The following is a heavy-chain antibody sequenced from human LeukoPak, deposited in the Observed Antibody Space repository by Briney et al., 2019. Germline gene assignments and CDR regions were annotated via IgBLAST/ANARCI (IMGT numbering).Heavy chain of an antibody. J-gene: IGHJ4*02. V-gene: IGHV4-61*02. CDR3: ARGGDYYGS. D-gene: IGHD3-10*01. CDR1: GGSISSGSYY. CDR2: IYTSGST. Sequence: PSETLSLTCTVSGGSISSGSYYWSWIRQPAGKGLEWIGRIYTSGSTNYNPSLKSRVTISVDTSKNQFSLKLSSVTAADTAVYYCARGGDYYGSWGQGTLVTVSS.